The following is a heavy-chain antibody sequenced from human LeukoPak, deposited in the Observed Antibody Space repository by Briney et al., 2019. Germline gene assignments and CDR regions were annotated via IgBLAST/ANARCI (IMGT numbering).Heavy chain of an antibody. V-gene: IGHV4-61*08. CDR1: GGSISSGGYY. CDR2: IYYSGST. D-gene: IGHD2-2*01. CDR3: ARLVPADPYYYGLDV. J-gene: IGHJ6*02. Sequence: PSETLSLTCTVSGGSISSGGYYWSWIRQPPGKGLEWIGYIYYSGSTNYNPSLQSRVTISVDTSKNQFSLKLSSVTAADTAVYFCARLVPADPYYYGLDVWGQGTTVTVSS.